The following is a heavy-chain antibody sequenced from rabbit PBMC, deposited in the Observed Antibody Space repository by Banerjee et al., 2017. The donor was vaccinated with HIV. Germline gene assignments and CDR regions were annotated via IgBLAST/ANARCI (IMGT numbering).Heavy chain of an antibody. CDR1: GFTLSSYW. V-gene: IGHV1S40*01. D-gene: IGHD6-1*01. J-gene: IGHJ3*01. Sequence: QSLEESGGGLVKPGASLTLTCTASGFTLSSYWMCWVRQAPGKGLEWIACIDAGSGSTYYASWAKGRFTISKTSSTTVTLQMTSLTAADTATYFCARDFYYTDGSIAYGYDLWGQGTSSPS. CDR2: IDAGSGST. CDR3: ARDFYYTDGSIAYGYDL.